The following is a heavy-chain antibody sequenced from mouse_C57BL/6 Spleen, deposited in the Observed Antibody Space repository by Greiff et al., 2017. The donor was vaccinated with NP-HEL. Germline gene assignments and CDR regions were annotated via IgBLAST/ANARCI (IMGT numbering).Heavy chain of an antibody. CDR3: ARGGAQARFAY. V-gene: IGHV5-17*01. CDR1: GFTFSDYG. CDR2: ISSGSSTI. Sequence: EVQLVESGGGLVKPGGSLKLSCAASGFTFSDYGMHWVRQAPEKGLEWVAYISSGSSTIYYADTVKGRFTISRDNAKNTLFLQMTSLRSEDTAMYYWARGGAQARFAYWGQGTLVTVSA. D-gene: IGHD3-2*02. J-gene: IGHJ3*01.